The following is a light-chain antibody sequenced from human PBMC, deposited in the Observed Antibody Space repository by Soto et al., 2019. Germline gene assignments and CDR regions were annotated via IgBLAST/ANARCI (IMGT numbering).Light chain of an antibody. CDR1: QSVSSSY. CDR2: GAS. CDR3: QQYGSSPST. V-gene: IGKV3-20*01. Sequence: PGERATLSCRASQSVSSSYLAWYQQKPGQAPRLLIYGASSRATGIPDRFSGSGSGTDFTLTIIRLEPEDFAVYYCQQYGSSPSTFGPGTKVDIK. J-gene: IGKJ3*01.